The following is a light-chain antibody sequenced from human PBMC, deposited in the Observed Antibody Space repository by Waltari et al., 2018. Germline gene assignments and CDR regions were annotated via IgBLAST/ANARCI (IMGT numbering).Light chain of an antibody. J-gene: IGLJ1*01. CDR3: SSYTATRHYV. V-gene: IGLV2-14*03. Sequence: QSALTQPASVSGSPGQSITISCTGTSSDVGGYNFVSWYQQYPGKAPKLVIYDVSARPSGASGRFSGSKSGNPASLVISGLQPEDEADYYCSSYTATRHYVFGTGTKVTVL. CDR1: SSDVGGYNF. CDR2: DVS.